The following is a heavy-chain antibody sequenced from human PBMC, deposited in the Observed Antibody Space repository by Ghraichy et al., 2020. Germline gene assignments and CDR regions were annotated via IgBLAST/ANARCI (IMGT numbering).Heavy chain of an antibody. CDR2: INHDGSEK. CDR3: ARRGTYHDALTGRHVYYYGLDV. D-gene: IGHD3-9*01. CDR1: GFHFSGYW. J-gene: IGHJ6*02. Sequence: GESLNISCVASGFHFSGYWMTWVRQAPRKGLEWVANINHDGSEKYSVDSVEGRFTVSRDNAKNSLSLLMESLRAEDTATYYCARRGTYHDALTGRHVYYYGLDVWGQGTTVFVSS. V-gene: IGHV3-7*01.